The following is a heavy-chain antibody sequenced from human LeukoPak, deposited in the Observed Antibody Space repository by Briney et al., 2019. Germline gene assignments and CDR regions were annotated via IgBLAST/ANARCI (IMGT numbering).Heavy chain of an antibody. J-gene: IGHJ4*02. V-gene: IGHV1-69*02. D-gene: IGHD4-17*01. Sequence: GASVKVSCKASGGTFSSYTISWVRQAPGQGLEWMGRIIPILGIANYAQKFQGRVTITADKSTSTAYMELSSLRPEDTAVYYCARTRDYGDYGENWGQGTLVTVSS. CDR2: IIPILGIA. CDR3: ARTRDYGDYGEN. CDR1: GGTFSSYT.